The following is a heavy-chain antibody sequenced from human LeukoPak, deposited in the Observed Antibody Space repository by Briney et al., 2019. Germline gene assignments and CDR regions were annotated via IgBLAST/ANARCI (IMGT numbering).Heavy chain of an antibody. D-gene: IGHD6-19*01. CDR1: GFTFSNYW. Sequence: GGSLRLSCAASGFTFSNYWMSWVRQAPGKGLEWVANIKEDGSEKYYVDSVKGRFTISRDIAKNSLYLQMNSLRAEDTAVYYCAREPIYIGSGWYYYYYMDVWGKGTTVTVSS. J-gene: IGHJ6*03. V-gene: IGHV3-7*01. CDR2: IKEDGSEK. CDR3: AREPIYIGSGWYYYYYMDV.